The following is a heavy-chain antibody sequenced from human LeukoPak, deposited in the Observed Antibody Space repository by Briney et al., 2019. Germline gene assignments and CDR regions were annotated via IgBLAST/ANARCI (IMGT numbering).Heavy chain of an antibody. CDR1: GFTFSSYS. D-gene: IGHD3-3*01. Sequence: GGSLRLSCAASGFTFSSYSMNWVRQAPGKGLEWVSYISSSGSTIYYADSLKGRFTISRDNAKNSLYLQMNSLRAEDTAVYYCARGYYNFWSGYRAEYYFDYWGQGTLVTVSS. CDR2: ISSSGSTI. CDR3: ARGYYNFWSGYRAEYYFDY. J-gene: IGHJ4*02. V-gene: IGHV3-48*04.